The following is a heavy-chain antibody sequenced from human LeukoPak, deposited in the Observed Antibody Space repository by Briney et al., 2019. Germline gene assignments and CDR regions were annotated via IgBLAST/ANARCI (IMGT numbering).Heavy chain of an antibody. CDR2: IYSGGST. CDR3: ARDFEYGSGSYYYYGMDV. J-gene: IGHJ6*02. V-gene: IGHV3-53*01. Sequence: PGGSLRLSCAASGFTVSSNYMSWVRQAPGKGLEWVSVIYSGGSTYYADSVKGRFTISRDNSKNTLYLQMNSLRAEDTAVYYCARDFEYGSGSYYYYGMDVWGQGTTVTVSS. D-gene: IGHD3-10*01. CDR1: GFTVSSNY.